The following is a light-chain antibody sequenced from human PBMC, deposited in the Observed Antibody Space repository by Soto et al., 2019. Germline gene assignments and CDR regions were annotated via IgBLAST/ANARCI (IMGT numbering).Light chain of an antibody. Sequence: DIQLTQSPSFLSASVGDRVTITCRASQGIRSYLAWYQQRPGKAPELLIYGASTLRPGGASRFIGSGSGTEFTLTISSLQPEDFATYFCQQLNTFPPFFTFGPGTKVDIK. CDR1: QGIRSY. CDR2: GAS. J-gene: IGKJ3*01. V-gene: IGKV1-9*01. CDR3: QQLNTFPPFFT.